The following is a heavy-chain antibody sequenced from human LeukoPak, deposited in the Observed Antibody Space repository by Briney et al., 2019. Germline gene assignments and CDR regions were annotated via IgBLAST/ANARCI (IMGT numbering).Heavy chain of an antibody. Sequence: GGSLRPSCAASGFTFSSYAMHWVRQAPGKGLEWVAVISNDGSSKYYADSMKGRFTISRDNSKNTLYLQMNSLRAADTAVYYCARGRSPTLGYFDLWGRGTLVTVSS. V-gene: IGHV3-30-3*01. CDR2: ISNDGSSK. D-gene: IGHD1-26*01. CDR3: ARGRSPTLGYFDL. J-gene: IGHJ2*01. CDR1: GFTFSSYA.